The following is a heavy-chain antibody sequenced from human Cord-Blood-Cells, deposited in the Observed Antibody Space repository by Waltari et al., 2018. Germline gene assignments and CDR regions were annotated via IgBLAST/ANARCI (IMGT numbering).Heavy chain of an antibody. CDR1: GFPFRSYG. CDR2: ILYDGSNK. Sequence: QVQLVESGGGVVQPGGSLRLPCAASGFPFRSYGMPLVRQAPGKGREWVGFILYDGSNKDSADPWKGRFTISRDNSKITLYLQMNSLRAEDTAVYYCAKGGSSNDYWGQGTLVTVSA. CDR3: AKGGSSNDY. D-gene: IGHD6-6*01. V-gene: IGHV3-30*02. J-gene: IGHJ4*02.